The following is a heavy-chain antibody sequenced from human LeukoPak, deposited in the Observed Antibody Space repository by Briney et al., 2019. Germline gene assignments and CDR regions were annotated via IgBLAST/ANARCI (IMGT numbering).Heavy chain of an antibody. Sequence: SETLSLTCAAYGGSFSGYYWSWIRQHPGKGLEWIGYIYYSGSTYYNPSLKSRVTISVDTSKNQFSLKLSSVTAADTAVYYCARDLGGNFDYWGQGTLVTVSS. V-gene: IGHV4-31*11. J-gene: IGHJ4*02. D-gene: IGHD1-1*01. CDR2: IYYSGST. CDR1: GGSFSGYY. CDR3: ARDLGGNFDY.